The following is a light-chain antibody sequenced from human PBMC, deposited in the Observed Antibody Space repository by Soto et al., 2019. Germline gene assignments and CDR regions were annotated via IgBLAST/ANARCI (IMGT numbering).Light chain of an antibody. J-gene: IGLJ3*02. Sequence: QSALTQPASVSGSPGQSITISCTGTSDVGGYNYVSLYQQHPGKAPKLMIYEVSNRPSGVSNRFSGAKSGNTASLTISGRQAEDEADYYCSSYTSSSTRVFGGGTKLTVL. V-gene: IGLV2-14*01. CDR1: SDVGGYNY. CDR3: SSYTSSSTRV. CDR2: EVS.